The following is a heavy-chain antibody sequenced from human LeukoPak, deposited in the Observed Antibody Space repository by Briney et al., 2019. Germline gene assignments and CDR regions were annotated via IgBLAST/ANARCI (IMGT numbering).Heavy chain of an antibody. V-gene: IGHV3-48*01. CDR3: ARVKQLLYYYYGMDV. CDR2: ISSSSSTI. D-gene: IGHD6-13*01. J-gene: IGHJ6*02. Sequence: GGSLRLCCAASGFTFSSYAMHWVRQAPGKGLEWVSYISSSSSTIYCADSVKGRFTISRDNAKNSLYLQMDSLRAEDTAVYYCARVKQLLYYYYGMDVWGQGTTVTVSS. CDR1: GFTFSSYA.